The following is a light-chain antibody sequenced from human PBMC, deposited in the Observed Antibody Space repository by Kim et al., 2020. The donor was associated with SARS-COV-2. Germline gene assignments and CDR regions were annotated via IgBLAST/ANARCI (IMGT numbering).Light chain of an antibody. Sequence: SAGERATLSCRASQSVSSSYLAWDQQKPGQAPRLLIYGASSRATGIPDRFSGSGSGTDFTLTISRLEPEDFAVYYCQQYGSSPFTFGPGTKVDIK. CDR1: QSVSSSY. J-gene: IGKJ3*01. V-gene: IGKV3-20*01. CDR2: GAS. CDR3: QQYGSSPFT.